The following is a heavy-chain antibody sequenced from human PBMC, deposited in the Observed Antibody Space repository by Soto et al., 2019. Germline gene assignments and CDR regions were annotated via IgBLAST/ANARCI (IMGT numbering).Heavy chain of an antibody. Sequence: SETLSLTCTVSGGSISSYYGSWIRQPPGKGLEWIGYIYYSGSTNYNPSLKSRVTISVDTSKNQFSLKLSSVTAADTAVYYCARYLSSGWYYFDYWGQGTLVTVSS. CDR3: ARYLSSGWYYFDY. V-gene: IGHV4-59*08. J-gene: IGHJ4*02. CDR2: IYYSGST. CDR1: GGSISSYY. D-gene: IGHD6-19*01.